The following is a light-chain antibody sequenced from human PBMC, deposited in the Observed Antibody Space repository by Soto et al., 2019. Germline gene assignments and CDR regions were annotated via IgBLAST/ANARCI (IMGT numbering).Light chain of an antibody. V-gene: IGKV1-16*01. CDR1: QDINNY. CDR2: ATS. J-gene: IGKJ1*01. Sequence: DIQMTQSPSSLSASVGDRVTITCQASQDINNYLNWYQQKPGKAPKLLIYATSSLHSGVPSRFSGSGSGTEFTLTISSLQPDDFATYYCQQYNSYSWTFGQGTKVDI. CDR3: QQYNSYSWT.